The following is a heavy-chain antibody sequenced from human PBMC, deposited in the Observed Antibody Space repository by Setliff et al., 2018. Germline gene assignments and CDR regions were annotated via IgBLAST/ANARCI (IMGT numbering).Heavy chain of an antibody. CDR1: GFTVSSDY. CDR3: TRLYYGSRALYFDV. V-gene: IGHV4-4*09. Sequence: PGGSLRLSCAASGFTVSSDYMSWFRQAPGKGLEWIGHIYITGNPGVNPSLESRVAMSIDKSRNQFSLNLQSVTAADTAVYSCTRLYYGSRALYFDVWGQGNPVTVSS. D-gene: IGHD3-10*01. J-gene: IGHJ4*02. CDR2: IYITGNP.